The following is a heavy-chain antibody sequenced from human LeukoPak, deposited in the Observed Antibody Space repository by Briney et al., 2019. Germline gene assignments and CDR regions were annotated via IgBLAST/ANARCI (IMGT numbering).Heavy chain of an antibody. CDR1: GGSISSGDYY. D-gene: IGHD1-26*01. CDR2: ISHSGST. J-gene: IGHJ4*02. V-gene: IGHV4-39*07. CDR3: VRSDGGSYSH. Sequence: KSSETLSLTCTVSGGSISSGDYYWSWVRQPPGKGLEWIASISHSGSTYYNPSLKSRLTISVDTSKNQFSLKLSSVTAADTAVYYCVRSDGGSYSHWGQGTLVTVSS.